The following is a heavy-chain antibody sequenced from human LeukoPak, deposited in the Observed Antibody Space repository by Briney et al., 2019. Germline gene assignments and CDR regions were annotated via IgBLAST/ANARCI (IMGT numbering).Heavy chain of an antibody. D-gene: IGHD3-10*01. J-gene: IGHJ4*02. Sequence: PGGSLRLSCAASGFTVSSIHMTWVRQAPGKGLEYISVIYSGGSTYYADSVKGRFTISRDNSKNTLYLQMNSLRAEDTAVYYCAKDLFSGTFHGSGTYLELDYWGQGTLVTASS. CDR3: AKDLFSGTFHGSGTYLELDY. CDR1: GFTVSSIH. V-gene: IGHV3-66*01. CDR2: IYSGGST.